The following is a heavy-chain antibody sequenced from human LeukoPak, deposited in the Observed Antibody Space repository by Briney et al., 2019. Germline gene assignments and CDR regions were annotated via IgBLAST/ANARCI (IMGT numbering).Heavy chain of an antibody. J-gene: IGHJ4*02. Sequence: GGSLRLSCVASGLIFSASGMHWVRQAPGKGLEWVAFIRSDGTTDSYADSVKGRFTISRDNSKNTLYVQMNSLRPEDTAVYYCARDKGVTSFDDWGQGTLVTVSS. V-gene: IGHV3-30*02. CDR1: GLIFSASG. D-gene: IGHD4-23*01. CDR3: ARDKGVTSFDD. CDR2: IRSDGTTD.